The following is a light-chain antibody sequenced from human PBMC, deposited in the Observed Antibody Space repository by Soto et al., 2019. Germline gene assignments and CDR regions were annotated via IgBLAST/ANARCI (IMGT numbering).Light chain of an antibody. CDR1: QSISRW. Sequence: DIQMTQSPSILSASVGDRVNITCRARQSISRWLAWYQQKPGQAPKLLMYDVSSLESGVPSRFSGSGSGTEFTLTITNLQPDDFATYYCQQSYNKFPLTFGGGTKVEI. J-gene: IGKJ4*01. CDR3: QQSYNKFPLT. V-gene: IGKV1-5*01. CDR2: DVS.